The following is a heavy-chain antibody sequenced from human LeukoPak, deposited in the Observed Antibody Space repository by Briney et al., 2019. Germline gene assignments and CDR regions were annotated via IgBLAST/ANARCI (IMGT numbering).Heavy chain of an antibody. CDR3: ARVIENA. V-gene: IGHV3-48*01. J-gene: IGHJ5*02. CDR1: GFTFSSYS. Sequence: PGGSLRLSCAASGFTFSSYSMNWVRQAPGKGLEWVSYITSSSSTIYYADSVKGRFTISRDNAQNSLYLQMNSLRVEDTAVYYCARVIENAWGQGTLVTVSS. CDR2: ITSSSSTI. D-gene: IGHD2/OR15-2a*01.